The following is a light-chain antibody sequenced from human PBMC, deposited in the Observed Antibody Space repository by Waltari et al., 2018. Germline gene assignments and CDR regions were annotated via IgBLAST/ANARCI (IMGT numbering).Light chain of an antibody. CDR2: DAS. J-gene: IGKJ4*01. CDR1: QSVSTF. CDR3: QQRSSWPRLT. Sequence: EIVLTQSPATLSLSPGERATLSCRASQSVSTFLVWYQQKPGQSPRLLTYDASTRASGIPARFSGSGSVRDFTLTISSLEPEDFAVYYCQQRSSWPRLTFGGGTKVEI. V-gene: IGKV3-11*02.